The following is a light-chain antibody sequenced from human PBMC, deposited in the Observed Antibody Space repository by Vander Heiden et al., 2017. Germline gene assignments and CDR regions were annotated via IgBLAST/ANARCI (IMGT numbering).Light chain of an antibody. V-gene: IGKV3-20*01. CDR1: QSVSSSY. CDR3: QQYGSSLPFT. J-gene: IGKJ3*01. CDR2: GAS. Sequence: EIVLTQSPGTLSLSPGERATLPCRASQSVSSSYLAWYQQKPGQAPRLRIYGASSRATGIPDRFSGSGSGTDFTLTISRLEPEDFAVYYCQQYGSSLPFTFGPGTKVDIK.